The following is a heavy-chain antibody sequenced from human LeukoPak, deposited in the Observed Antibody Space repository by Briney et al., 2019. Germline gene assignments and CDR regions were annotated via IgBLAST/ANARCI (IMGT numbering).Heavy chain of an antibody. J-gene: IGHJ4*02. CDR2: ISGSGGST. D-gene: IGHD3-22*01. CDR1: GFTFSSYA. V-gene: IGHV3-23*01. Sequence: GGSLRLSCAASGFTFSSYAMSWVRQAPGKGLEWVSAISGSGGSTYYADSVKGRFTISRDNSKNTLYLQMNSLRAEDTAVYYCAKDGSHYYDSSGLDYWGQGTLVTVSS. CDR3: AKDGSHYYDSSGLDY.